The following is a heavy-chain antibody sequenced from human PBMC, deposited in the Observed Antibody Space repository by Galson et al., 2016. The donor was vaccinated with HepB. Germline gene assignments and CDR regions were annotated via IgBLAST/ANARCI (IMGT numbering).Heavy chain of an antibody. CDR3: SRGSQDDIEVDGDLEQDY. CDR1: GFTFSSYG. Sequence: SLRLSCAASGFTFSSYGIHWVRQAPGKGLESVAVIGHDGRNEYYADSVKGRFTISRDNSKNTLYVQMNNLRVEDTAVYYCSRGSQDDIEVDGDLEQDYWGQGTLVTVSS. J-gene: IGHJ4*02. CDR2: IGHDGRNE. D-gene: IGHD2-15*01. V-gene: IGHV3-33*08.